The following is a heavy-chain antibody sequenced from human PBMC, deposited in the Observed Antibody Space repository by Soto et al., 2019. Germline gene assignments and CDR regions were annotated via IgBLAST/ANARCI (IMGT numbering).Heavy chain of an antibody. D-gene: IGHD3-3*01. J-gene: IGHJ6*02. CDR2: ISYDGSNK. CDR3: ARETYYDFWSGPYYGMDV. CDR1: GFTFSSYA. Sequence: PGGSLRLSCAASGFTFSSYAMHWVRQAPGKGLERVAVISYDGSNKYYADSVKGRFTISRDNSKNTLHLQMNSLRAEDTAVYYCARETYYDFWSGPYYGMDVWGQGTTVTVSS. V-gene: IGHV3-30-3*01.